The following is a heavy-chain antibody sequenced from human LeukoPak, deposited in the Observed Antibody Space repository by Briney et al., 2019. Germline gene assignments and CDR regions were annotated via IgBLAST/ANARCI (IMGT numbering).Heavy chain of an antibody. Sequence: QSGGSLRLSCAASGFTFSSYWMHWVRQAPGKGLEWVSAISGSGGSTYYADSVKGRFTISRDNSKNTLYLQMNSLRAEDTAVYYCAKDTTYPYLVVVPATDYWGQGTLVTVSS. CDR3: AKDTTYPYLVVVPATDY. CDR2: ISGSGGST. V-gene: IGHV3-23*01. CDR1: GFTFSSYW. D-gene: IGHD2-2*01. J-gene: IGHJ4*02.